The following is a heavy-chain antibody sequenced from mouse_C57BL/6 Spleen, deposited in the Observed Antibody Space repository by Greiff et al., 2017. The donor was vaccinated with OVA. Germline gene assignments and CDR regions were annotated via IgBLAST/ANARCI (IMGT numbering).Heavy chain of an antibody. CDR1: GYTFTSYW. D-gene: IGHD1-1*01. Sequence: QVQLQQPGAELVKPGASVKLSCKASGYTFTSYWMHWVKQRPGQGLEWIGMIHPNSGSTNYNEKFKSKATLTVDKSSSTAYMQLRSLTSEDSAVYYCARRTVVAEDFDYWGQGTTLTVSS. CDR2: IHPNSGST. V-gene: IGHV1-64*01. CDR3: ARRTVVAEDFDY. J-gene: IGHJ2*01.